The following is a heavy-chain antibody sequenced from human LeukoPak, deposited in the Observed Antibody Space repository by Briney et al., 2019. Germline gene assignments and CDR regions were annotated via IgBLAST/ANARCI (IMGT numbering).Heavy chain of an antibody. J-gene: IGHJ4*02. CDR1: GFTFISYS. CDR3: VREQYYDFWSGPPHFFDY. CDR2: ISSSSSTI. D-gene: IGHD3-3*01. Sequence: GGSLRLSCAASGFTFISYSMNWVRQAPGKGLEWVSYISSSSSTIYYADSVKGRFTISRDNAKNSLYLQMNSLRAEDTAVYYCVREQYYDFWSGPPHFFDYWGQGTLVTVSS. V-gene: IGHV3-48*04.